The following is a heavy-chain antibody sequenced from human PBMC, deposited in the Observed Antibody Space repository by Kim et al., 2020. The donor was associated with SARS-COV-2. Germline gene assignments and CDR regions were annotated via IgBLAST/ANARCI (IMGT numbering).Heavy chain of an antibody. V-gene: IGHV3-9*01. CDR3: AKDTVVVRAGLPSYGLDV. CDR1: GFNFGDFA. D-gene: IGHD2-2*01. J-gene: IGHJ6*02. CDR2: INWDSGGV. Sequence: GGSLRLSCAASGFNFGDFAMHWVRQTPGGGLEWVSAINWDSGGVAYADSVKGRFTISRDNAKNSLYLQMHSLRVEDTALYYCAKDTVVVRAGLPSYGLDVGGQEITVLVSS.